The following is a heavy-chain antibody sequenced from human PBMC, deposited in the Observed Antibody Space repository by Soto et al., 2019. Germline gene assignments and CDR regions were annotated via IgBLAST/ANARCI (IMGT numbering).Heavy chain of an antibody. Sequence: SETLSLTCTVSGGSISTYWWSWIRQPPRKGLEWIGYIYYSGSTNYNPSLKSRITISVDTSKNQFSLKLTSVTAAYTAVYYCARSRGSTRSFDYWGQGTLVTVSS. D-gene: IGHD2-15*01. CDR2: IYYSGST. J-gene: IGHJ4*02. CDR3: ARSRGSTRSFDY. CDR1: GGSISTYW. V-gene: IGHV4-59*01.